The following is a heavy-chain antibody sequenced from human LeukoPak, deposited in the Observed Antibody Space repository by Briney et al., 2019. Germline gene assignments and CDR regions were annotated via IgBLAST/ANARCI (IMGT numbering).Heavy chain of an antibody. CDR2: INPSGGST. J-gene: IGHJ4*02. CDR3: ARERPVAGIETLDY. Sequence: ASVKVSCKASGYTFTSYYMHWVRQAPGQGLEWMGIINPSGGSTSYAQKFQGRVTMTRDMSTSTVYMEPSGLRSEDTAVYYCARERPVAGIETLDYWGQGTLVTVSS. V-gene: IGHV1-46*01. CDR1: GYTFTSYY. D-gene: IGHD6-19*01.